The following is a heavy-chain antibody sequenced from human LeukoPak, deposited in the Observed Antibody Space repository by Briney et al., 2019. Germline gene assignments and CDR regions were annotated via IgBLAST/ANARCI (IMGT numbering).Heavy chain of an antibody. J-gene: IGHJ4*02. Sequence: GGSLRLSCAASGFTFSSAWMSWVRQAPGKGLEWVGRIKSKTDGGTTDYAAPVKGRFTISRDDSKNTLYLQMNCLKTEDTAVYYCTTVGPRGSSRLGYWGQGTLVTVSS. CDR3: TTVGPRGSSRLGY. CDR1: GFTFSSAW. CDR2: IKSKTDGGTT. V-gene: IGHV3-15*01. D-gene: IGHD1-26*01.